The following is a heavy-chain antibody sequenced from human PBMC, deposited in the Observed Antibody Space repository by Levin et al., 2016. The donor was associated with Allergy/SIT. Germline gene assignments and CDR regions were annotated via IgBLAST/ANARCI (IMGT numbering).Heavy chain of an antibody. CDR1: GFTFSSDV. D-gene: IGHD3-10*01. CDR2: ISGSGDST. J-gene: IGHJ4*02. CDR3: AKHWFGDHYGSGSHADH. Sequence: GGSLRLSCAASGFTFSSDVISWVRQAPGKGLEWVSAISGSGDSTYYTDSVKGRFTISRDNSENRMDLQMNNLRDDDAALYYCAKHWFGDHYGSGSHADHWGRGTLVTVSS. V-gene: IGHV3-23*01.